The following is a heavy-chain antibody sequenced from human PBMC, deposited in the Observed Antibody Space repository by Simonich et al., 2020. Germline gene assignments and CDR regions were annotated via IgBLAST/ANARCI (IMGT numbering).Heavy chain of an antibody. Sequence: QVQLQESGPGLVKPSETLSLTCAVSGYSISSGYYWGWIRQPPGKGLEWIGSIYHSGSTSYNPSLKSRVTISVDTSKNQFSLKLSSVTAADTAVYYCARVGYSNYYYYGMDVWGQGTTVTVSS. CDR2: IYHSGST. CDR3: ARVGYSNYYYYGMDV. V-gene: IGHV4-38-2*01. J-gene: IGHJ6*02. D-gene: IGHD6-13*01. CDR1: GYSISSGYY.